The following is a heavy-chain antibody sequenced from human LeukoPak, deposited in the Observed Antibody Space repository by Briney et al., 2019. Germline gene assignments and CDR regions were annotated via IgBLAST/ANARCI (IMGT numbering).Heavy chain of an antibody. V-gene: IGHV3-74*01. D-gene: IGHD1-14*01. CDR1: GFTFSTYW. CDR3: VLVSLTPG. Sequence: GGSLRLSCAASGFTFSTYWMHWVRHAPGKGLVWVSRISSDGYNTNYADSVKGRFTISRDNAKNTLYLQMNSLRPEDTAVYYCVLVSLTPGWGRGTLVTVSS. CDR2: ISSDGYNT. J-gene: IGHJ4*02.